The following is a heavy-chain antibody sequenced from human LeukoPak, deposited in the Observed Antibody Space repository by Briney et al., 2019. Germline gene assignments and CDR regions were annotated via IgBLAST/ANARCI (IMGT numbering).Heavy chain of an antibody. J-gene: IGHJ4*02. CDR2: IYWNDDK. CDR3: ARTRYYYDSSGHYRVVDY. D-gene: IGHD3-22*01. CDR1: GFSLSTSGVG. Sequence: SGPTLVNPTQTLTLTCTFSGFSLSTSGVGVGWIRQPPGKALEWLALIYWNDDKRYSPSLKSRLTITKDTSKNQVVLTMTNMDPVDTATYYCARTRYYYDSSGHYRVVDYWGQGTLVTVSS. V-gene: IGHV2-5*01.